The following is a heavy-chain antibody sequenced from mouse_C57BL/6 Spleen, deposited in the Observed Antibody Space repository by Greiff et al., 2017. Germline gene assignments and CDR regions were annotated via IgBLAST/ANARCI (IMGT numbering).Heavy chain of an antibody. CDR2: IWTGGGT. Sequence: VQLVESGPGLVAPSQSLSITCTVSGFSLTSYAISWVRQPPGKGLEWLGVIWTGGGTNYNSALKSRLSISKDNSKSQVFLKMNSLQTDDTARYYCARNLGGYDAAYAMDYWGQGTSVTVSS. J-gene: IGHJ4*01. V-gene: IGHV2-9-1*01. D-gene: IGHD2-2*01. CDR3: ARNLGGYDAAYAMDY. CDR1: GFSLTSYA.